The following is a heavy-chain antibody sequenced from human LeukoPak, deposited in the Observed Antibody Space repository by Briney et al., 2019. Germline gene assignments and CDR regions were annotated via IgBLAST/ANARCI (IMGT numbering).Heavy chain of an antibody. CDR1: GYSFTTYY. V-gene: IGHV5-51*01. CDR2: INPGGSDT. J-gene: IGHJ4*02. D-gene: IGHD6-13*01. Sequence: GESLKISCKGSGYSFTTYYIGWVRQMPGKGLEWMGIINPGGSDTRYSPSFQGQVTISVDNSISTAYLQWTSLKASDTAMYYCARTGTYAEFDYWGQGSLVTVSP. CDR3: ARTGTYAEFDY.